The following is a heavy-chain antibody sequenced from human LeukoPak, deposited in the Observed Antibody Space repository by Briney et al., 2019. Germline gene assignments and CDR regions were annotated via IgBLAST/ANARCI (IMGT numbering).Heavy chain of an antibody. D-gene: IGHD2-8*01. CDR3: ARAEIDSGKWSDTSFDY. Sequence: SETLSLTCTVSGGSISSISYFWGWIRQPPGKGLEWIGNIYYSGSTYYNPSLKSRVTISVDTSKNQFSLKLSSVTAADTAVYYCARAEIDSGKWSDTSFDYWGQGTLVTVS. J-gene: IGHJ4*02. CDR2: IYYSGST. CDR1: GGSISSISYF. V-gene: IGHV4-39*07.